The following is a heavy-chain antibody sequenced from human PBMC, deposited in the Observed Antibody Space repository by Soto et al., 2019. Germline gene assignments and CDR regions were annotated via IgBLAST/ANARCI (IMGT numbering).Heavy chain of an antibody. Sequence: QVQLVQSGAEVKKPGSSVKVSCKASGGTFSSYAISWVRQAPGQGLEWMGGIIPIFGTANYAQKFQGRVTITADESTSTANMELSSLRAEDTAVYYCARDRSGIAVAGSGLDYWGQGTLVTVSS. CDR3: ARDRSGIAVAGSGLDY. V-gene: IGHV1-69*12. CDR1: GGTFSSYA. CDR2: IIPIFGTA. D-gene: IGHD6-19*01. J-gene: IGHJ4*02.